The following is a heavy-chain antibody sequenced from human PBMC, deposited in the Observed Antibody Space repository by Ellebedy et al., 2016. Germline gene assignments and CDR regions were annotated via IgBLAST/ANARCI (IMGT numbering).Heavy chain of an antibody. J-gene: IGHJ5*02. V-gene: IGHV1-46*01. Sequence: ASVKVSXXASGYTFTSYYMHWVRQAPGQGLEWMGIINPSGGSTSYAQKFQGRVTMTRDTSTSTVYMELSSLRSEDTAVYYCARGGIAVAISNWFDPWGQGTLVTVSS. CDR2: INPSGGST. CDR3: ARGGIAVAISNWFDP. D-gene: IGHD6-19*01. CDR1: GYTFTSYY.